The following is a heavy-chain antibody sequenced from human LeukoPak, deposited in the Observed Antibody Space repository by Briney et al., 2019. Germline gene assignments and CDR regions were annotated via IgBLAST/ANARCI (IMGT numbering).Heavy chain of an antibody. J-gene: IGHJ6*02. CDR2: MNPNNGNT. CDR1: GYTFTSYD. CDR3: ARGTYYDILTGYYYGMDV. D-gene: IGHD3-9*01. Sequence: ASVKVSCKASGYTFTSYDINWVRQATGQGLEWMGWMNPNNGNTGYAQRFQGRVTMTRNTSISTAYMELSSLRSEDTAVYYCARGTYYDILTGYYYGMDVWGQGTTVTVSS. V-gene: IGHV1-8*01.